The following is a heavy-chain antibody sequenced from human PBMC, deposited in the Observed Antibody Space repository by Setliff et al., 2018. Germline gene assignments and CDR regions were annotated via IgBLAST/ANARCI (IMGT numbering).Heavy chain of an antibody. CDR2: VYHNGNT. J-gene: IGHJ6*02. CDR1: GGSISPYF. Sequence: SETLSLTCTVSGGSISPYFWSWVRQPPGKGLEWIGYVYHNGNTNFNPSLTSRVTMSVDTSKNQFALHLKSVTAADTAVYYCARDRSAYSYGLDVWGQGTTVTVSS. CDR3: ARDRSAYSYGLDV. V-gene: IGHV4-59*01. D-gene: IGHD2-15*01.